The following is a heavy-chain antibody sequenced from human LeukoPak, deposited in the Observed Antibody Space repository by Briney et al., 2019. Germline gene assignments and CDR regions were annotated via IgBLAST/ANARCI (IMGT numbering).Heavy chain of an antibody. CDR1: GGSFSGYY. CDR2: INHSGST. J-gene: IGHJ6*03. V-gene: IGHV4-34*01. Sequence: PSETLSLTCAVYGGSFSGYYWSWIRQPPGKGLEWIGEINHSGSTNYNPSLKSRATISVDTSKNQFSLKLSSVTAADTAVYYCARHTSWYFSYYYYYMDVWGKGTTVTISS. CDR3: ARHTSWYFSYYYYYMDV. D-gene: IGHD2-2*01.